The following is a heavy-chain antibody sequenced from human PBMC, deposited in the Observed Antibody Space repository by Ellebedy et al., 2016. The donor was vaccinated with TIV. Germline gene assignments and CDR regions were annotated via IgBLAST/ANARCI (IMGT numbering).Heavy chain of an antibody. CDR1: GFTFSSYR. CDR2: INHDGRST. Sequence: GGSLRLSXEDSGFTFSSYRMHWVRQAPGKGLVWVSLINHDGRSTTYADSVKGRFTISRDNAKSTLYLQMNSLGAEDTAVYYCARGPYYSDPSAPYAHYWGQGTLVTVSS. V-gene: IGHV3-74*01. CDR3: ARGPYYSDPSAPYAHY. J-gene: IGHJ4*02. D-gene: IGHD3-22*01.